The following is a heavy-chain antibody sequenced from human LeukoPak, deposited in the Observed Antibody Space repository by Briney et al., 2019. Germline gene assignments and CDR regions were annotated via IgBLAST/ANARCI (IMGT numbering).Heavy chain of an antibody. V-gene: IGHV4-59*01. CDR1: GGSICSYY. CDR2: IYSSRNT. Sequence: PSETLSLTRTVSGGSICSYYLSWIRQPPGKGLEWIGYIYSSRNTDYNPSLKSRVTISVDTSKSQFSLKLSSVTAADTAIYYCARDPSTFYFDYWGPGALVTVSS. D-gene: IGHD3-16*01. CDR3: ARDPSTFYFDY. J-gene: IGHJ4*02.